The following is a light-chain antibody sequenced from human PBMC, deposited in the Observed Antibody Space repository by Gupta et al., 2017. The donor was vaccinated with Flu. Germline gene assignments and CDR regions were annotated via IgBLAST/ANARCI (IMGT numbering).Light chain of an antibody. CDR2: KAS. CDR1: QGISSW. J-gene: IGKJ1*01. CDR3: QQYSTYPWT. Sequence: GDRITITCRASQGISSWLAWYQQKPGKAPNVLIYKASSLESGVPSRFSGSESGTEFTLTITSLQPDDVGTYYCQQYSTYPWTFGRGIKVEI. V-gene: IGKV1-5*03.